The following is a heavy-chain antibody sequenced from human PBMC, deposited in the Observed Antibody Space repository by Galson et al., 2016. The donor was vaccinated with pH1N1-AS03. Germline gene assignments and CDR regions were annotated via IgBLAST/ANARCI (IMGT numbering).Heavy chain of an antibody. CDR2: IYPGDSDT. V-gene: IGHV5-51*01. J-gene: IGHJ6*02. D-gene: IGHD6-6*01. Sequence: QSGAEVKKPGESLKISCKGSGHIFANYWIGWVRQTPGKGLEWMGLIYPGDSDTRYSPSFQGQVTISADKSLSTAYLQLSSLKASDTAMYYCASSRIAAHTYYYHGIDGWGQGTTVTVSS. CDR1: GHIFANYW. CDR3: ASSRIAAHTYYYHGIDG.